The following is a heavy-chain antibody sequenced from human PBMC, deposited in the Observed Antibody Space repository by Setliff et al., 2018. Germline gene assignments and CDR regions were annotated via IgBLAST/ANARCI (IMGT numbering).Heavy chain of an antibody. V-gene: IGHV5-51*01. CDR1: GYRLTTYW. CDR3: ARLTPETDFDY. J-gene: IGHJ4*02. Sequence: PGESLKISCKGSGYRLTTYWIGWVRQMPGKGLECMGIIFPGNSDTRHSPSFQGQVTISADKSISTVYLQWSSLKASDTAIYYCARLTPETDFDYWGPGTLVTVSS. CDR2: IFPGNSDT. D-gene: IGHD2-15*01.